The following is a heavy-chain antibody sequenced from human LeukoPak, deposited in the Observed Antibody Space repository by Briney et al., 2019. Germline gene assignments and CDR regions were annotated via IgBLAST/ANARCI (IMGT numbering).Heavy chain of an antibody. V-gene: IGHV3-48*03. J-gene: IGHJ4*02. D-gene: IGHD2-2*01. Sequence: GGSLRLSCTASGFTFGDYAMSWVRQAPGKGLEWLSYIGSSDSTTHYADSVKGRFTISRDNSKNTLYLQMNSLRAEDTAVYYCARVMGRYCSSISCYVDYWGQGTLVTVSS. CDR1: GFTFGDYA. CDR3: ARVMGRYCSSISCYVDY. CDR2: IGSSDSTT.